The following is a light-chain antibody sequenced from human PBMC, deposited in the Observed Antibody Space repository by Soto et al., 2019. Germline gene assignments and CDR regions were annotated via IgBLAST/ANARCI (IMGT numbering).Light chain of an antibody. CDR2: AAS. Sequence: DIQLTQSPSFLSASVGDRVTITCRASQGISSYLAWYQQKPGKAPKVLIYAASTLQSGVPSRFSGSGSGTEFPLTISSLQTEDFATYYWQQVNSYPLTFGPGTKVDIK. V-gene: IGKV1-9*01. CDR3: QQVNSYPLT. J-gene: IGKJ3*01. CDR1: QGISSY.